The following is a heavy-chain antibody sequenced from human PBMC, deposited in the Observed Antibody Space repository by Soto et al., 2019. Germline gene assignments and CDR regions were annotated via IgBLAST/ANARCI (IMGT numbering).Heavy chain of an antibody. J-gene: IGHJ6*03. CDR3: ARDGSWFGDIVATEYSYYYMDV. Sequence: HPGGSLRLSCAASGFTFSSYGMHWVRQAPGKGLEWVAVIWYDGSNKYYADSVKGRFTISRDNSKNTLYLQMNSLRAEGTAVYYCARDGSWFGDIVATEYSYYYMDVWGKGTTVTVSS. V-gene: IGHV3-33*01. D-gene: IGHD5-12*01. CDR2: IWYDGSNK. CDR1: GFTFSSYG.